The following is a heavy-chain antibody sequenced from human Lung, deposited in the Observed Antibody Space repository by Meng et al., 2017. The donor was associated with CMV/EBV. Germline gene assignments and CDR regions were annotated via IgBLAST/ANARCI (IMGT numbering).Heavy chain of an antibody. Sequence: ASXXVSXKASGYTFTSYYMHWVRQAPGQGLEWMGIINPSGGSTSYAQKFQGRATMTRDTSTSTVYMELSSLRSEDTAVYYCARLGYYDSSPLGDYFDYWGQGXLVTVSS. D-gene: IGHD3-22*01. CDR3: ARLGYYDSSPLGDYFDY. CDR1: GYTFTSYY. CDR2: INPSGGST. J-gene: IGHJ4*02. V-gene: IGHV1-46*01.